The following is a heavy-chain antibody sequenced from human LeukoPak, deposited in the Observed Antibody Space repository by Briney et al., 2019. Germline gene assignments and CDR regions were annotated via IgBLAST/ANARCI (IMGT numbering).Heavy chain of an antibody. CDR2: IYSGGST. D-gene: IGHD6-6*01. CDR1: GFTVSSNY. V-gene: IGHV3-53*01. Sequence: GGSPRLSCAASGFTVSSNYMSWVRQAPGKGLEWVSVIYSGGSTYYADSVKGRFTISRDNSKNTLYLQMNSLRAEDTAVYYCARGGENSSSAGDYWGQGTLVTVSS. J-gene: IGHJ4*02. CDR3: ARGGENSSSAGDY.